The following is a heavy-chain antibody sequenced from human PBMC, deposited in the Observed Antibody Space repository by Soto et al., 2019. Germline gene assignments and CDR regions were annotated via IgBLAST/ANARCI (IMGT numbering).Heavy chain of an antibody. CDR1: GFTFDNYA. CDR2: INWNSATI. V-gene: IGHV3-9*01. J-gene: IGHJ4*02. D-gene: IGHD3-10*01. Sequence: EVQLVESGGGLVQPGRSLRLSCVASGFTFDNYAMHWVRQAPGKGLEWVSGINWNSATIGYADSVKGRFIISRDNAKNSLYLERNSLRAEATAFYSGAAGSMVQGSYFDYWGQGILVTVSS. CDR3: AAGSMVQGSYFDY.